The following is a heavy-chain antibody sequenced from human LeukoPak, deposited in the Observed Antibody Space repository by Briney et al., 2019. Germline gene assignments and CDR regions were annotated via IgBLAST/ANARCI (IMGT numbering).Heavy chain of an antibody. CDR2: IYPGDSDT. CDR3: ARQAYCGGDCYLYGMDV. CDR1: GYSFTSYW. V-gene: IGHV5-51*01. J-gene: IGHJ6*02. Sequence: GESLKISCKGSGYSFTSYWIGWVRQMPGKGLEWMGVIYPGDSDTRYSPSFQGQVTISADKSISTAYLQWSSLKASDTAMYYCARQAYCGGDCYLYGMDVWGQGTTVTVSS. D-gene: IGHD2-21*02.